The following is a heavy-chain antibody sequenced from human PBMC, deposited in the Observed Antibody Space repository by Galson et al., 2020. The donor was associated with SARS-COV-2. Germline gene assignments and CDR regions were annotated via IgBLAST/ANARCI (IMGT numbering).Heavy chain of an antibody. CDR1: GVSISSSSYY. D-gene: IGHD6-6*01. CDR3: AIEYSSWSVGY. CDR2: MYYSGSA. V-gene: IGHV4-39*07. J-gene: IGHJ4*02. Sequence: SETLSLTCTVSGVSISSSSYYWGWIRQAPGKGLEWIGTMYYSGSAYYNPSLKSRVTISVNPSKKQFSLQLRSVTAADTAVYYCAIEYSSWSVGYWGQGTLVTVSS.